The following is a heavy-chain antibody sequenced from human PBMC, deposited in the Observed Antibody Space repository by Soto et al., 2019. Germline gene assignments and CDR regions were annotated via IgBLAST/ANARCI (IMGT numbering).Heavy chain of an antibody. CDR1: VFSFSSYG. CDR3: ARGQDDYGDSDVRFYP. V-gene: IGHV3-23*01. J-gene: IGHJ5*02. D-gene: IGHD4-17*01. CDR2: ISGGGDST. Sequence: EEQLLESGGGLVQPGGSMRLSCAASVFSFSSYGMSWVRQAPGKGLEWVSGISGGGDSTYYADSVKGRFTISRDKSKNTLYLQMNSLRAEDTAVYYCARGQDDYGDSDVRFYPWGQGTLVSVSS.